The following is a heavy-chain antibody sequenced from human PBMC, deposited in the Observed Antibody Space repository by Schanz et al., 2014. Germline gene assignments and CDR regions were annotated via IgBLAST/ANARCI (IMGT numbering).Heavy chain of an antibody. V-gene: IGHV1-69*02. CDR2: IIPIHGIV. CDR3: ARGGGPEDVFDI. J-gene: IGHJ3*02. D-gene: IGHD2-15*01. CDR1: GGTFSTYP. Sequence: QVQLVQSEAEVKKPGSSVKVSCKASGGTFSTYPINWLRQAPGQGLEWMGRIIPIHGIVNYAQRFQDRDRITADKSTSTAYRELNSVRYDDTAVYYCARGGGPEDVFDIWGQGTMLTVSS.